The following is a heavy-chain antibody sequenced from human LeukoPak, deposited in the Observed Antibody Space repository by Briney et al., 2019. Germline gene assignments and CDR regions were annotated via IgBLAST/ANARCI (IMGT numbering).Heavy chain of an antibody. CDR2: ISWDCGST. Sequence: GGSLRLSCAASGFTFDDYTMHWVRQAPGKGLEWVSLISWDCGSTYYADSVKGRFTISSDNSKNSLYLQMNSLRTEDTALYYCAKDNRATGAFDYWGQGTLVTVSS. J-gene: IGHJ4*02. CDR3: AKDNRATGAFDY. CDR1: GFTFDDYT. V-gene: IGHV3-43*01. D-gene: IGHD1-14*01.